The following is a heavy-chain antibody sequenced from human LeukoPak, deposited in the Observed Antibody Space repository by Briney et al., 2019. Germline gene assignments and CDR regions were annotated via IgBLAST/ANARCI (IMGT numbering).Heavy chain of an antibody. D-gene: IGHD6-19*01. Sequence: GASVKVSCKASGYTFTTYDINWVRQATGQGLEWMGWMNPNSGYTGYAQKFQGRVAITRDTSISTAYMELSSLRSEDTAVYYCARVAGSIDYWGQGTLVTVSS. V-gene: IGHV1-8*03. CDR2: MNPNSGYT. CDR1: GYTFTTYD. J-gene: IGHJ4*02. CDR3: ARVAGSIDY.